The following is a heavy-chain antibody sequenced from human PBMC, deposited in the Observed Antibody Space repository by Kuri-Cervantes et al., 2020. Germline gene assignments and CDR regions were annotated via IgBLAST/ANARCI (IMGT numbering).Heavy chain of an antibody. Sequence: GESLKISCAASGFTFSSYAMSWVRQAPGKGLEWVPAISGSGGSTYYADSVKGRFTISRDNSKNTLYLQMNSLRAEDTALYYCAREHFHDNSGYYDTHWFDLWGQGTLVTVSS. V-gene: IGHV3-23*01. CDR1: GFTFSSYA. CDR2: ISGSGGST. D-gene: IGHD3-22*01. CDR3: AREHFHDNSGYYDTHWFDL. J-gene: IGHJ5*02.